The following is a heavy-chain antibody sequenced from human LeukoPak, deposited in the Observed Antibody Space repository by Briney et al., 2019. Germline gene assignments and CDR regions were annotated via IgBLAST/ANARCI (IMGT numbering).Heavy chain of an antibody. V-gene: IGHV3-30-3*01. J-gene: IGHJ4*02. Sequence: PGRSLRLSCAASGFTFSSYAMHWVRQAPGKGLEWVAVISYDGSNKYYADSVKGRFTISRDNSKNTLYLQMNSLRAEDTAVYYCAREPARTHLEAAGHLFFDYWGQGTLVTVSS. CDR1: GFTFSSYA. CDR3: AREPARTHLEAAGHLFFDY. CDR2: ISYDGSNK. D-gene: IGHD6-13*01.